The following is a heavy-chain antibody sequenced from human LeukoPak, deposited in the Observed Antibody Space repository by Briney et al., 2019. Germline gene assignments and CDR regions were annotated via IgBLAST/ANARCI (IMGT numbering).Heavy chain of an antibody. V-gene: IGHV4-4*07. CDR1: GGSISSYY. Sequence: PSETLSLTCTVSGGSISSYYWSWIRQPAGKGLEWIGRIYTSGSTNYNPSLKSRVTMSVDTSKNQFSLKLSSVTAADTAVYYCAREERYYDFWSGYYTSYFDYWGQGTLVTVSS. CDR3: AREERYYDFWSGYYTSYFDY. J-gene: IGHJ4*02. CDR2: IYTSGST. D-gene: IGHD3-3*01.